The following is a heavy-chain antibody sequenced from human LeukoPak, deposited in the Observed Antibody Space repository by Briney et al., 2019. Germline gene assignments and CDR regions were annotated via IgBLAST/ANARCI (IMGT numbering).Heavy chain of an antibody. D-gene: IGHD2-2*01. Sequence: ASVKVSCKASGYTFTGYHMHWVRQAPGQGLEWMGWINPNSGGTNYAQKFQGRVTMTRDTSISTAYMELSRLRSDDTAVYYCARTTYCSTTSCRKGFDYWGQGTLVTVSS. CDR3: ARTTYCSTTSCRKGFDY. CDR1: GYTFTGYH. J-gene: IGHJ4*02. V-gene: IGHV1-2*02. CDR2: INPNSGGT.